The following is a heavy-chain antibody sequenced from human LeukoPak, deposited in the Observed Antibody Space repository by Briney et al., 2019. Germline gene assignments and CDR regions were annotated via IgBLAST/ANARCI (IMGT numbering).Heavy chain of an antibody. J-gene: IGHJ4*02. CDR1: GVSTSSGGYY. CDR2: IYYSGST. D-gene: IGHD6-19*01. V-gene: IGHV4-31*03. Sequence: SETLSLTCTVSGVSTSSGGYYWSWIRQHPGKGLEWIGYIYYSGSTYYNPSLKSRVTISVDTSKNQFSLKLSSVTAADTAVYYCARLAVASNKEFDYWGQGTLVTVSS. CDR3: ARLAVASNKEFDY.